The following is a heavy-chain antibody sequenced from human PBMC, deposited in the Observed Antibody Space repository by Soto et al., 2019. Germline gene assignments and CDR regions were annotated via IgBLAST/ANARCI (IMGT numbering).Heavy chain of an antibody. J-gene: IGHJ6*02. Sequence: GGSLRLSCAASGFTFSSYAMSWVRRAPGKGLEWVSAISGSGGSTYYADSVKGRFTISRDNSKNTLYLQMNSLRAEDTAVYYCASLVGATKRHYYYGMDVWGQGTTVTVSS. V-gene: IGHV3-23*01. CDR2: ISGSGGST. D-gene: IGHD1-26*01. CDR1: GFTFSSYA. CDR3: ASLVGATKRHYYYGMDV.